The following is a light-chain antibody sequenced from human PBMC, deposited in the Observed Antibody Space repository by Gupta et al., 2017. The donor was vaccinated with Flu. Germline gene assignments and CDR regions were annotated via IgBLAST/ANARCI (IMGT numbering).Light chain of an antibody. Sequence: QSVLTQPPSVSGAPGQRVTISCTGTRSNIGAGYDVHWYQQFPGTVPKLLIYGNNKRPSGVPDRFSGSRSGTSASLAIIGLQAEDEADYYCLSYDSSLSGYVFGSGTKATVL. CDR3: LSYDSSLSGYV. V-gene: IGLV1-40*01. J-gene: IGLJ1*01. CDR1: RSNIGAGYD. CDR2: GNN.